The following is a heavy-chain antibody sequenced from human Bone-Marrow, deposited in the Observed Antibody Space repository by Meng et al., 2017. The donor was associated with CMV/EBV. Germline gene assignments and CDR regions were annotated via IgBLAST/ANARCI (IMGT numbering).Heavy chain of an antibody. D-gene: IGHD4-23*01. CDR3: AILRGGYSCNLDAFDI. J-gene: IGHJ3*02. V-gene: IGHV3-30*02. CDR2: IRYDGSNK. Sequence: GGSLRLSCAASGFTFSSYGMHWVRQAPGKGLEWVAFIRYDGSNKYYADSVKGRFTISRDNSKNTLYLQMKSLRAEDTAVYYCAILRGGYSCNLDAFDIWGQGTMVTFSS. CDR1: GFTFSSYG.